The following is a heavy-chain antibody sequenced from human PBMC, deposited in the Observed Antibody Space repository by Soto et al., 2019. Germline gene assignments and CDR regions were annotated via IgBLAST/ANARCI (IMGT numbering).Heavy chain of an antibody. CDR1: GYSFTDYH. V-gene: IGHV1-2*04. Sequence: ASVKVSCKASGYSFTDYHIHWVRQAPGQGLEWLGRINPKSGGTSTAQKFQGWVTMTTDTSISTASMELTRLTSDDTAIYYCATGESNDCSNDVCPCFYYHDMDVCGQGTTVTV. CDR2: INPKSGGT. D-gene: IGHD2-21*01. J-gene: IGHJ6*02. CDR3: ATGESNDCSNDVCPCFYYHDMDV.